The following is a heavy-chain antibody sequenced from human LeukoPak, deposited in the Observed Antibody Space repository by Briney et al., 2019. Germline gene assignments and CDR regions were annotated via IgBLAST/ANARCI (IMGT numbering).Heavy chain of an antibody. CDR1: GGTFSSYA. CDR3: AREVRSLSAHQYYYGSGTTLDWFDP. CDR2: IIPIFGTA. J-gene: IGHJ5*02. V-gene: IGHV1-69*05. Sequence: SVKVSCKASGGTFSSYAISWVRQAPGQGLEWMGGIIPIFGTANYAQKFQGRVTMTRDTSTSTVYMELSSLRSEDTAVYYCAREVRSLSAHQYYYGSGTTLDWFDPWGQGTLVTVSS. D-gene: IGHD3-10*01.